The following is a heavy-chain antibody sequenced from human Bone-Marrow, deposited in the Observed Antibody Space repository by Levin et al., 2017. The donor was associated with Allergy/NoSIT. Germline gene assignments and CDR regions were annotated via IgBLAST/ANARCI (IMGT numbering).Heavy chain of an antibody. D-gene: IGHD4-23*01. CDR3: ARVGYGGNLFYNWFDP. CDR2: ISYDGSNK. J-gene: IGHJ5*02. CDR1: GFTFSSYA. V-gene: IGHV3-30-3*01. Sequence: GGSLRLSCAASGFTFSSYAMHWVRQAPGKGLEWVAVISYDGSNKYYADSVKGRFTISRDNSKNTLYLQMNSLRAEDTAVYYCARVGYGGNLFYNWFDPWGQGTLVTVSS.